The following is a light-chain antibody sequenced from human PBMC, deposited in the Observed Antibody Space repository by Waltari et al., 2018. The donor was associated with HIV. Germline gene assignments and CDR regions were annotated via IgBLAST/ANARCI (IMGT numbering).Light chain of an antibody. CDR3: CSYAGWSDSWV. Sequence: QSALTQPPSASGSPGQSVTISCTGTSSDVGGYNYVSWYLQRPGKAPKLAVYEVIKRPSGVPDRFSASKSGNTASLTVSGLQAEDEGDCDCCSYAGWSDSWVFGTGTKVTVL. CDR1: SSDVGGYNY. J-gene: IGLJ1*01. CDR2: EVI. V-gene: IGLV2-8*01.